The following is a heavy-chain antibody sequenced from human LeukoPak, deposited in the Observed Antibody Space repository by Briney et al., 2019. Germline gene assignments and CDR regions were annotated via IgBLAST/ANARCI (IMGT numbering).Heavy chain of an antibody. D-gene: IGHD1-26*01. Sequence: ASVKVSCKASGYTFTGYYIHWVRQAPGQGLEWMGWINPRSGDTNYRQEFQGRVTMTRDTSISTAYMELSSLRSDDTAVYYCARAPYYSGTYYEDLWGQGTLVTVSS. CDR2: INPRSGDT. J-gene: IGHJ5*02. CDR3: ARAPYYSGTYYEDL. CDR1: GYTFTGYY. V-gene: IGHV1-2*02.